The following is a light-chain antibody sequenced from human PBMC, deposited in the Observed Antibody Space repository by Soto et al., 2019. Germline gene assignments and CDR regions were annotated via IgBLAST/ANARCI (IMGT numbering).Light chain of an antibody. CDR1: QSVSSS. CDR2: DAS. J-gene: IGKJ2*01. Sequence: EIVLTQSPATLSLSPGERATLSCRASQSVSSSLGWYQQKPGQAPRLLIYDASNRATGIPARFSGSGSGTDFTLTISSLEPEDFAVYYCQQRSNWPPYTFGQGTKVDIK. CDR3: QQRSNWPPYT. V-gene: IGKV3-11*01.